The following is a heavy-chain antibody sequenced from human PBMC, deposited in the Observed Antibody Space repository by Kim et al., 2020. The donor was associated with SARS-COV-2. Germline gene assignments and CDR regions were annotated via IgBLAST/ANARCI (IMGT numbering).Heavy chain of an antibody. CDR3: ARDRIPGYSSGWTYYYYGMDV. CDR1: GFTFSSYA. D-gene: IGHD6-19*01. CDR2: ISYDGSNK. J-gene: IGHJ6*02. Sequence: GGSLRLSCAASGFTFSSYAMHWVRQAPGKGLEWVAVISYDGSNKYYADSVKGRFIISRDNSKNTLYLQMNSLRAEDTAVYYCARDRIPGYSSGWTYYYYGMDVWGQGTTVTVSS. V-gene: IGHV3-30*04.